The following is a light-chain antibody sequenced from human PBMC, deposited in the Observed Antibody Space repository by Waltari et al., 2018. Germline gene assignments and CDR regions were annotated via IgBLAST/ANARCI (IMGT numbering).Light chain of an antibody. CDR2: AAS. CDR1: QGISSW. J-gene: IGKJ2*03. Sequence: DIQMTQYPSYLSASVGDKVTITCRASQGISSWLAWYQQKPGKVPKLLIYAASSLQSGVPSRFSGSGSGTDYTLTISSLQPEDFATYYCQQGYNTPYSFGQGTKVEIK. V-gene: IGKV1-12*01. CDR3: QQGYNTPYS.